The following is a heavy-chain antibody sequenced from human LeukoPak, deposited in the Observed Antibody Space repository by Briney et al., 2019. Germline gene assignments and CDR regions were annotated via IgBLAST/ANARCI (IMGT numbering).Heavy chain of an antibody. CDR3: ASAIAARPVWFDY. Sequence: KSSETLSLTCTVSGGSISSSSYYWGWIRQPPGKGLEWIGSIYYSGSTYYNPSLKSRVTISVDTSKNQFSLKPSSVTAAGTAVYYCASAIAARPVWFDYWGQGTLVTVSS. J-gene: IGHJ4*02. CDR2: IYYSGST. V-gene: IGHV4-39*07. CDR1: GGSISSSSYY. D-gene: IGHD6-6*01.